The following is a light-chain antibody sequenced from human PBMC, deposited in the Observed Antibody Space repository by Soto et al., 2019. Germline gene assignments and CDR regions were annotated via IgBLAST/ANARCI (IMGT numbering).Light chain of an antibody. CDR1: SSDVGTYNL. J-gene: IGLJ1*01. CDR3: SSYTSGSTLPWV. V-gene: IGLV2-14*02. Sequence: QSVLTQPASVSGSPGQSITVSCTGTSSDVGTYNLVSWYQQHPGKAPKVMIYEAQKRPSGISDRFSGSKSGNTASLTIFGLQVEDEAVYYCSSYTSGSTLPWVFGTGTKLTVL. CDR2: EAQ.